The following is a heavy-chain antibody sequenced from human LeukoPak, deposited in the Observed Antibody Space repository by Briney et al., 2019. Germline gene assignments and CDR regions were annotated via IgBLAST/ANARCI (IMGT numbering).Heavy chain of an antibody. CDR2: ISSTGGTT. CDR3: AKNGDRGAYCTGGTCYPYFYYYMDV. CDR1: GITFSSYG. J-gene: IGHJ6*03. V-gene: IGHV3-23*01. D-gene: IGHD2-15*01. Sequence: GGSLRLSCAASGITFSSYGMSWVRQAPGKGLEWVSSISSTGGTTYYADSVKGRFTISRDNSKNTLYLQMNSLRAEDTAIYYCAKNGDRGAYCTGGTCYPYFYYYMDVWGKGTTVTI.